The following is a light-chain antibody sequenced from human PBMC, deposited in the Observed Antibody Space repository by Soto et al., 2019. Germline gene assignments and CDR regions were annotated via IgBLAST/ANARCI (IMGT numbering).Light chain of an antibody. Sequence: SYELTQPPSVSVSPGQTASITCSGDKLGDKYVCWYQQKPGQSPVLVIYQDTKRPSGIPARFSGSNSGNTATLTISGTQAMDEADYYCQAWDSSVNYVFGTGTKLTVL. V-gene: IGLV3-1*01. J-gene: IGLJ1*01. CDR2: QDT. CDR3: QAWDSSVNYV. CDR1: KLGDKY.